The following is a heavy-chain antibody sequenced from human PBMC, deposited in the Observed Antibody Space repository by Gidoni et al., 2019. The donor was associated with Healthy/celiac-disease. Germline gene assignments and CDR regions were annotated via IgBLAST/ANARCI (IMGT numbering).Heavy chain of an antibody. Sequence: EVQLVESGGGLVKPGGSLRLSWAASGFTFSSYSMNWVRQAPGKGLEWVSSISSSSSYIYYADSVKGRFTISRDNAKNSLYLQMNSLRAEDTAVYYCARSREDPPEYYYYGMDVWGQGTTVTVSS. CDR2: ISSSSSYI. J-gene: IGHJ6*02. D-gene: IGHD1-26*01. CDR3: ARSREDPPEYYYYGMDV. V-gene: IGHV3-21*01. CDR1: GFTFSSYS.